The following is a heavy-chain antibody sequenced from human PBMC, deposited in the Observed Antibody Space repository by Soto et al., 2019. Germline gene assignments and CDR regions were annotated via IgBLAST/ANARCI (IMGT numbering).Heavy chain of an antibody. Sequence: SETLSLTCAVYGGSFSGYYWSWIRQPPGKGLEWIGEINHSGSTNYNPSLKSRVTISVDTSKNQFSLKLSSVTAADTAVYYCARSLSTYYDFWSGYLPWGQGTLVTVSS. CDR3: ARSLSTYYDFWSGYLP. CDR2: INHSGST. CDR1: GGSFSGYY. J-gene: IGHJ4*02. D-gene: IGHD3-3*01. V-gene: IGHV4-34*01.